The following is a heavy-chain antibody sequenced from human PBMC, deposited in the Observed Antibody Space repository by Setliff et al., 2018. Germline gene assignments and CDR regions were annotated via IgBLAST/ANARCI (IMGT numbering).Heavy chain of an antibody. CDR1: GFTFRDYS. CDR2: VXXXXXX. CDR3: AKDRVNDGFWDFDS. V-gene: IGHV3-23*01. Sequence: GGSLRLSCAASGFTFRDYSMVWVRQVPGKGLEWVAGVXXXXXXXXAXSXXXRSTISRDNSKNTFFLQVNYVRVDDTATYYCAKDRVNDGFWDFDSWGQGIVVTVSS. J-gene: IGHJ4*02. D-gene: IGHD1-26*01.